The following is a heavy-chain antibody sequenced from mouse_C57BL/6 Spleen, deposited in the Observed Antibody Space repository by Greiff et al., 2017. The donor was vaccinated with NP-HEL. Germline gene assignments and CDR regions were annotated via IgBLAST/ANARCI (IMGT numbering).Heavy chain of an antibody. V-gene: IGHV1-15*01. CDR2: IDPETGGT. Sequence: QVQLKESGAELVRPGASVTLSCKASGYTFTDYEMHWVKQTPVHGLEWIGAIDPETGGTAYNQKFKGKAILTADKSSSTAYMELRSLTSEDSAVYYCTTTVVPCDYWGQGTTLTVSS. CDR1: GYTFTDYE. D-gene: IGHD1-1*01. CDR3: TTTVVPCDY. J-gene: IGHJ2*01.